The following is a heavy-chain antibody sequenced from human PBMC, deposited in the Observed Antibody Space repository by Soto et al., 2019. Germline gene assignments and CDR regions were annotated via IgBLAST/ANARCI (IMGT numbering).Heavy chain of an antibody. V-gene: IGHV4-59*08. CDR1: GGSISSYY. D-gene: IGHD6-13*01. CDR3: ARHTMGSWSPYYYYYYMDV. CDR2: IYYSGST. J-gene: IGHJ6*03. Sequence: ETLSLTCTVSGGSISSYYWSWIRQPPGKGLEWIGYIYYSGSTNYNPSLKSRVTISVDTSKNQFSLKLSSVTAADTAVYYCARHTMGSWSPYYYYYYMDVWGKGTTVTVSS.